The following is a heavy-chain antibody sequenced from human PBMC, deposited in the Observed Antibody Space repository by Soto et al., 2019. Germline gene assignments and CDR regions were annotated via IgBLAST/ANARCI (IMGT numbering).Heavy chain of an antibody. D-gene: IGHD3-9*01. CDR1: GFTFSSYG. V-gene: IGHV3-33*01. Sequence: LVVSGGGVVQPGRSLRLSCAASGFTFSSYGMHWVRQAPGKGLEWVAVIWYDGSNKYYADSVKGRFTISRDNSKNRLYLRLNSLRADDRAVYFRAMRGADWGAGARHAAFDIWCRGTKVTVSS. J-gene: IGHJ3*02. CDR3: AMRGADWGAGARHAAFDI. CDR2: IWYDGSNK.